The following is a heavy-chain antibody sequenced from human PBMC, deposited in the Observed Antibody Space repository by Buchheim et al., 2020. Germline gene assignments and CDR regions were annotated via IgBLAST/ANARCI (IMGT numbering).Heavy chain of an antibody. CDR3: ARDATAVTGDYYYGMDV. CDR1: GGSISSYY. D-gene: IGHD4-23*01. Sequence: QVQLQESGPGLVKPSETLSLTCTVSGGSISSYYWSWIRQPPGKGLEWIGYIYYSGSTNYNPSLKSRVTISVDTSKNQFSLKLSSVTAADTAVYYCARDATAVTGDYYYGMDVWGQGTT. V-gene: IGHV4-59*01. CDR2: IYYSGST. J-gene: IGHJ6*02.